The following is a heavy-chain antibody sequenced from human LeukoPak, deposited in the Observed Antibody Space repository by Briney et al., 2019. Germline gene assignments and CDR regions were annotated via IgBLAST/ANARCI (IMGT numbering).Heavy chain of an antibody. V-gene: IGHV1-18*01. J-gene: IGHJ6*02. Sequence: ASVTVSCKASGYTFTSYGISWVRQAPGQGLEWMGWISAYNGNTNYAQKLQGRVTMTTDTSTSTAYMELRSLRSDDTAVYYCARDALRGYSHTYYYYGMDVWGQGTTVTVSS. CDR2: ISAYNGNT. CDR3: ARDALRGYSHTYYYYGMDV. CDR1: GYTFTSYG. D-gene: IGHD5-18*01.